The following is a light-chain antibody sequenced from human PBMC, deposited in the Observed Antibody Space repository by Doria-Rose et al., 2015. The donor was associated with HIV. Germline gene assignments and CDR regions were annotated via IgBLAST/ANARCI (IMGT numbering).Light chain of an antibody. CDR1: QTVSTY. CDR2: AAS. J-gene: IGKJ1*01. Sequence: DIQVTQSPSSLSASIGDRVTITCRASQTVSTYLNWFQQEPGKAPKLLIYAASRLQSGVPSRFSGSGSGTDFTLTIRGPQPGDFATYYCQQTYSSPQWTFGQGTKVE. V-gene: IGKV1-39*01. CDR3: QQTYSSPQWT.